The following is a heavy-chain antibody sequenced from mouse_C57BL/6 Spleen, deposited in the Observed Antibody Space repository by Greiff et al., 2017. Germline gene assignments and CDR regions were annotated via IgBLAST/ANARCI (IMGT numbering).Heavy chain of an antibody. CDR2: IYPGDGDT. Sequence: VQLQQSGAELVKPGASVKISCKASGYAFSSYWMNWVKQRPGKGLEWIGQIYPGDGDTNYNGKFKGKATLTADKSSSTAYMQLSSLTSEDSAVYFCAIGGYYGSSYWYFDVWGTGTTVTVSS. CDR3: AIGGYYGSSYWYFDV. CDR1: GYAFSSYW. D-gene: IGHD1-1*01. J-gene: IGHJ1*03. V-gene: IGHV1-80*01.